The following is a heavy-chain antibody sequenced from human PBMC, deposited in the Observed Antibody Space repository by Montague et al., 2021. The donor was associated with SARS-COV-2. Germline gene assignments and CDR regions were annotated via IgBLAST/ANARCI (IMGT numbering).Heavy chain of an antibody. CDR1: GASISTGIYY. Sequence: TLSLTCTVSGASISTGIYYWSWIRQPAGKGLEWIVRIRTTGHTDYNSYLDSRVLMSVDTSTNQFSLSLTSATAADTAVYFCARFGSGTLAFDLWGQGTLVTVSS. CDR2: IRTTGHT. D-gene: IGHD1-26*01. CDR3: ARFGSGTLAFDL. J-gene: IGHJ4*02. V-gene: IGHV4-61*02.